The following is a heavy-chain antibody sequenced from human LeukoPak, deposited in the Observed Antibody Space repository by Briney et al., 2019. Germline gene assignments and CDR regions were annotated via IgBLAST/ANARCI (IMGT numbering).Heavy chain of an antibody. CDR1: GFTFSSYE. Sequence: PGGSLRLSCAASGFTFSSYEMNWVRQAPGKGLEWVSYISSSGSTIYYVDSVKGRFTISRDNSKNTLYLQMNSLRAEDTAVYYCARAVVVPAAAIDYWGRGTLVTVSS. CDR3: ARAVVVPAAAIDY. D-gene: IGHD2-2*01. V-gene: IGHV3-48*03. CDR2: ISSSGSTI. J-gene: IGHJ4*02.